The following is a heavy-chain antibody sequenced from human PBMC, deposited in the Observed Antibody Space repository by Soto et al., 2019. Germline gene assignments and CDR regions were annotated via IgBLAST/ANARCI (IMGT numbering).Heavy chain of an antibody. J-gene: IGHJ5*02. CDR1: GGSVSSSSYY. Sequence: ASETTSLTCTVSGGSVSSSSYYWGWIRQPPGKGLEWIGSIYYSGSTYYNPSLKSRVTISVDTSKNQFSLKLSSVTAADTAVYYCARLGAYSPGTFDPWGQGTLVTVSS. D-gene: IGHD6-13*01. CDR3: ARLGAYSPGTFDP. CDR2: IYYSGST. V-gene: IGHV4-39*01.